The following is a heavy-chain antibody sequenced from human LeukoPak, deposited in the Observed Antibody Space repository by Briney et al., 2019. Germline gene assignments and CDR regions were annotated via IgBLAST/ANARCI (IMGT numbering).Heavy chain of an antibody. CDR2: IDNSGST. V-gene: IGHV4-59*01. Sequence: SQTLSRTRTVSGGSISSSYWSWVRQPPGKGLEWIGYIDNSGSTNYNPSLKSRVTISLDTPKSQFSLKLSSVTAADTAVYYCAGAPLYSGGSGWSIYYFYAMDVWGQGTTVTVSS. D-gene: IGHD6-19*01. CDR1: GGSISSSY. CDR3: AGAPLYSGGSGWSIYYFYAMDV. J-gene: IGHJ6*02.